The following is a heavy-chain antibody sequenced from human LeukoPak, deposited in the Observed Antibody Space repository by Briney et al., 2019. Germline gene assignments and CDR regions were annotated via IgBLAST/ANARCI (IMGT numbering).Heavy chain of an antibody. V-gene: IGHV4-31*03. CDR1: GGSISSGGYY. CDR3: ARVPRGNYDILTGYYGGAANWFDP. Sequence: SQTLSLTCTVSGGSISSGGYYWSWVRQHPGTGLEWIGYIYYSGSTYYNPSLKSRVTISVDTSKNQFSLKLSSVTAADTAVYYCARVPRGNYDILTGYYGGAANWFDPWGQGTLVTVSS. CDR2: IYYSGST. J-gene: IGHJ5*02. D-gene: IGHD3-9*01.